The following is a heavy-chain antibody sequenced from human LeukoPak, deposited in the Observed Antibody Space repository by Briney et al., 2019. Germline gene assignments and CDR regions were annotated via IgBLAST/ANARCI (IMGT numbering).Heavy chain of an antibody. D-gene: IGHD4-17*01. V-gene: IGHV3-49*04. J-gene: IGHJ3*02. CDR1: GFTFGDYA. CDR3: AKEGSRTYGDYVSSDAFDI. CDR2: IRSKAYGGTT. Sequence: GGSLRLSCTASGFTFGDYAMSWVRQAPGKGLEWVGFIRSKAYGGTTEYAASVKGRFTISRDDSKSIAYLQMSSLKTEDTAVYYCAKEGSRTYGDYVSSDAFDIWGQGTMVTVSS.